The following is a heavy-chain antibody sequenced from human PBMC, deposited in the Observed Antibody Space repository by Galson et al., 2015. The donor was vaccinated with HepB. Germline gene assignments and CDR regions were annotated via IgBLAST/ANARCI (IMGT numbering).Heavy chain of an antibody. CDR3: ATARDIVVVPAAPQKKGKHFQH. CDR2: IYHSGST. J-gene: IGHJ1*01. CDR1: GGSISSGGYS. Sequence: TLSLTCAVSGGSISSGGYSWSWIRQPPGKGLEWIGYIYHSGSTYYNPSLKSRVTMSVDRSKNQFSLKLSSVTAADTAVYYCATARDIVVVPAAPQKKGKHFQHWGQGTLVTVSS. V-gene: IGHV4-30-2*01. D-gene: IGHD2-2*01.